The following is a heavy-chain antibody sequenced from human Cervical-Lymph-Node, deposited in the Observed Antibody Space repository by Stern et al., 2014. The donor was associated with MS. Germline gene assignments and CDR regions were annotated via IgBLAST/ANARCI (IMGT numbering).Heavy chain of an antibody. CDR2: IKPRTNGGTT. J-gene: IGHJ5*02. CDR1: GFIFSKAW. CDR3: TTDEVANFAH. V-gene: IGHV3-15*01. Sequence: EVQLEQSGGGLVKPGGSLRLPCAASGFIFSKAWMTWVRQAPGKGLELVGRIKPRTNGGTTNYSTPVQGRFTISRDDSKNILFLHMNSLKTEDTALYYCTTDEVANFAHWGRGTLVTVSS.